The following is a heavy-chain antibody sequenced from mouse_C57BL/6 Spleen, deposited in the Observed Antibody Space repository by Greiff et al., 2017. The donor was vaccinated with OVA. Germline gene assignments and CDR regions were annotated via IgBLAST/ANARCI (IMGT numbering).Heavy chain of an antibody. CDR3: ALTTVGAY. J-gene: IGHJ3*01. V-gene: IGHV1-64*01. Sequence: QVQLQQPGAELVKPGASVKLSCKASGYTFTSYWMHWVKQRPGQGLEWIGMIHPNSGSTNYTEKFKSKDKLTVDKSSSTAYMQLSSLTAEDSAVYYCALTTVGAYWGQGTLVTVSA. D-gene: IGHD2-1*01. CDR2: IHPNSGST. CDR1: GYTFTSYW.